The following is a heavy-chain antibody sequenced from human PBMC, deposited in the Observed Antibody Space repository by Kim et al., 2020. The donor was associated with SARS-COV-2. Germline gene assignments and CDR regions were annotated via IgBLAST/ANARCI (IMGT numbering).Heavy chain of an antibody. D-gene: IGHD3-10*01. Sequence: GGSLRLSCAASGFTFSSYGMHWVRQAPGKGLEWVAVISYDGSNKYYADSVKGRFTISRDNSKNTLYLQMNSLRAEDTAVYYCAKSTGGAVLLAENADYWG. CDR1: GFTFSSYG. V-gene: IGHV3-30*18. CDR2: ISYDGSNK. J-gene: IGHJ4*01. CDR3: AKSTGGAVLLAENADY.